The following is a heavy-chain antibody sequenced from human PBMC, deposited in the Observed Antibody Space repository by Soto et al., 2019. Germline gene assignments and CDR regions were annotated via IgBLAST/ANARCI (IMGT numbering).Heavy chain of an antibody. CDR3: ATVKRYPHYYGMDV. D-gene: IGHD1-1*01. J-gene: IGHJ6*02. CDR1: GYTLTELS. V-gene: IGHV1-24*01. CDR2: FDPEDGET. Sequence: ASVKVSCKVSGYTLTELSMHWVRQAPGKGLEWMGGFDPEDGETIYAQKFQGRVTMTEDTSTDTAYMELSSLRSEDTAVYYCATVKRYPHYYGMDVWGQGTTVTVSS.